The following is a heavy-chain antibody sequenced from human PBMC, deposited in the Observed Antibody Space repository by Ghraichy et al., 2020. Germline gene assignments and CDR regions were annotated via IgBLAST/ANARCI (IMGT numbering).Heavy chain of an antibody. CDR2: IYYSGST. CDR3: ASTMVRDPLLNYYYGMDV. D-gene: IGHD3-10*01. V-gene: IGHV4-59*01. CDR1: GGSISSYY. Sequence: SETLSLTCTVSGGSISSYYWSWIRQPPGKGLEWIGYIYYSGSTNYNPSLKSRVTISVDTSKNQFSLKLSSVTAADTAVYYCASTMVRDPLLNYYYGMDVWGQGTTVTVSS. J-gene: IGHJ6*02.